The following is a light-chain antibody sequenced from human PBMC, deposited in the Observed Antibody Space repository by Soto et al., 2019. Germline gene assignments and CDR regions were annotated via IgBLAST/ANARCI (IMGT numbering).Light chain of an antibody. V-gene: IGKV1-33*01. CDR2: DAS. CDR1: QDISNY. Sequence: DIQMTQSPSSLSASVGDRVTITCQASQDISNYLNWYQQKPGKAPKLLIYDASNLETGGTSRFSGSGSGTDFTFTISSLQPEDIATYYCQQYDHLPLTFGGGTKVEIK. CDR3: QQYDHLPLT. J-gene: IGKJ4*01.